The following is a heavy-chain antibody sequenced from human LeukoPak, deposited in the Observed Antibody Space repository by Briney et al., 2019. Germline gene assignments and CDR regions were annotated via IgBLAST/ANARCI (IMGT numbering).Heavy chain of an antibody. CDR1: GGTFSSYA. V-gene: IGHV1-69*05. CDR2: IIPIFGTA. Sequence: ASVKVSCKASGGTFSSYAISWVRQAAGQRLEWMGGIIPIFGTANYAQKSQGRVTITTDESTSTAYMELSSLRSEDTAVYYCASGGRDYDFWSGYNGAFDIWGQGTMVTVSS. J-gene: IGHJ3*02. CDR3: ASGGRDYDFWSGYNGAFDI. D-gene: IGHD3-3*01.